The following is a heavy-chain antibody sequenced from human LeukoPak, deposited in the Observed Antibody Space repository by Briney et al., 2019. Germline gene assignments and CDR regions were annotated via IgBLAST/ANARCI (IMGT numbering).Heavy chain of an antibody. V-gene: IGHV1-2*02. CDR3: ARGTYSSGWAANYDAFDI. J-gene: IGHJ3*02. CDR1: GYTFTGYY. Sequence: GASVNVSCKASGYTFTGYYMHWVRQAPGQGLEWMGWINPNSGGTNYAQKFQGRVTMTRDTSISTSYMELSRLRSDDTAVYYCARGTYSSGWAANYDAFDIWGQGTMVTVSS. CDR2: INPNSGGT. D-gene: IGHD6-19*01.